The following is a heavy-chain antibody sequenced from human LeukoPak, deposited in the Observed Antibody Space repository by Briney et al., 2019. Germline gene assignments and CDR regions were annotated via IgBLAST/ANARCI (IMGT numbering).Heavy chain of an antibody. V-gene: IGHV3-30*04. D-gene: IGHD2-15*01. CDR1: GFTFSSHA. CDR2: ISYDGSNK. Sequence: PGRSLRLSCAASGFTFSSHAMHWVRQAPGKGLEWVAVISYDGSNKYYADSVKGRFTISRDNSKNTLYLQMNSLRAEDTAVYYCARDLWPEVDYYGMDVWGQGTTVTVSS. CDR3: ARDLWPEVDYYGMDV. J-gene: IGHJ6*02.